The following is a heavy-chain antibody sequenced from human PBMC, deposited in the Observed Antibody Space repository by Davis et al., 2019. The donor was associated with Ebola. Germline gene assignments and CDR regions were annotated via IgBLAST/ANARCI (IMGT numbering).Heavy chain of an antibody. J-gene: IGHJ4*02. CDR1: GYSISSGYY. Sequence: SETLSLTCTVSGYSISSGYYWGWIRQPPGKGLEWIGSIYHSGSTCYNPSLKSRVIISTDTSKNQYSLRLSSVTAADTAMYYCARIVGVTREFDSWGQGTLVTVSS. CDR2: IYHSGST. CDR3: ARIVGVTREFDS. V-gene: IGHV4-38-2*02. D-gene: IGHD1-26*01.